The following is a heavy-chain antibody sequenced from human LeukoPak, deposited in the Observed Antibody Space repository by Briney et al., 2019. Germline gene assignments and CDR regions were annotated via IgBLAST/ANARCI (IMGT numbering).Heavy chain of an antibody. Sequence: PGGSLRLSCAASGFTFSDYYMSWIRQAPGRGLECVSYISSSCSTNYADSVKGRFTISRDNAKNSLYLQMKSLRAEDTALYYCAREGVGYYGSSGPGDAFDIWGQGTMVT. V-gene: IGHV3-11*05. CDR2: ISSSCST. D-gene: IGHD3-22*01. CDR1: GFTFSDYY. CDR3: AREGVGYYGSSGPGDAFDI. J-gene: IGHJ3*02.